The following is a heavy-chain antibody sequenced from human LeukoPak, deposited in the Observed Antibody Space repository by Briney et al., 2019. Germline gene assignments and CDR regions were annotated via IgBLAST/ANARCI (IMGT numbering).Heavy chain of an antibody. CDR1: GFTFSSYG. J-gene: IGHJ4*02. CDR2: ISYDGSNK. V-gene: IGHV3-30*18. CDR3: AKDSGYSYGSQLGG. Sequence: GGSLRLSCAASGFTFSSYGMHWVRQAPGKGLEWVAVISYDGSNKYYADSVKGRFTTSRDNSKNTLYLQMNSLRAEDTAVYYCAKDSGYSYGSQLGGWGQGTLVTVSS. D-gene: IGHD5-18*01.